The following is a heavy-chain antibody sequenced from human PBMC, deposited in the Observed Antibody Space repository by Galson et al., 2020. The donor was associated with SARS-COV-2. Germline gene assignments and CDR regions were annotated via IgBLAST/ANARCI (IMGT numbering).Heavy chain of an antibody. J-gene: IGHJ4*02. V-gene: IGHV1-24*01. D-gene: IGHD1-26*01. CDR2: FDPEDGET. CDR1: GYTLTELS. Sequence: ASVKVSCKVSGYTLTELSMHWVRQAPGKGLEWMGGFDPEDGETIYAQKFQGRVTMTEDTSTDTAYMELSSLRSEDTAVYYCATAHVSSYYVDYFDYGGQGTLVTVSS. CDR3: ATAHVSSYYVDYFDY.